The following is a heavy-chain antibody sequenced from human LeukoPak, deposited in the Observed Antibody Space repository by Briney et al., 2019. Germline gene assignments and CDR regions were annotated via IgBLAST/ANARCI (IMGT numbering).Heavy chain of an antibody. J-gene: IGHJ4*02. CDR3: ARVDWTTFDY. Sequence: GRSLRLSCAASEFTFDDYAMHWVRQAPGKGLEWVSGISWNSGTIAYADSVKGRFTISRDNAKNSLYLQMNSLRAEDTAVYYCARVDWTTFDYWGQGTLVTVSS. CDR2: ISWNSGTI. V-gene: IGHV3-9*01. CDR1: EFTFDDYA. D-gene: IGHD3/OR15-3a*01.